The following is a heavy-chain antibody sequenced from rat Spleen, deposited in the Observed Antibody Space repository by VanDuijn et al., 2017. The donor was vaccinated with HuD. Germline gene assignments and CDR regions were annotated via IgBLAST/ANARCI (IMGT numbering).Heavy chain of an antibody. CDR3: TRGGETYYYVMDA. J-gene: IGHJ4*01. Sequence: SGGSTAYNSALKSRLSISRDTSKSQVFLKMNSLQTEDTAIYYCTRGGETYYYVMDAWGQGASVTVSS. D-gene: IGHD4-2*01. CDR2: SGGST. V-gene: IGHV2S63*01.